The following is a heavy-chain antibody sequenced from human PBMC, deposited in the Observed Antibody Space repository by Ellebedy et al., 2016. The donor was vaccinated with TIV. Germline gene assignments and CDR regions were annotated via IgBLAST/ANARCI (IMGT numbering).Heavy chain of an antibody. J-gene: IGHJ4*02. Sequence: GESLKISCVGSGFTFSSYAMNWVRQAPGKGLEWVSGIGVGGASTYYADSVKARFTISRDSSRNMMFLQMNSLRAEDTAVNYCTSPAVGHTTGCCRYYFDYWGLGTLVTVSS. CDR1: GFTFSSYA. CDR2: IGVGGAST. CDR3: TSPAVGHTTGCCRYYFDY. V-gene: IGHV3-23*01. D-gene: IGHD6-19*01.